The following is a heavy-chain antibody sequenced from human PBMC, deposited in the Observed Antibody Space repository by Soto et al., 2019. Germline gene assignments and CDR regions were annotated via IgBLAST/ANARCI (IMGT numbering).Heavy chain of an antibody. CDR1: GGSISSSSYY. V-gene: IGHV4-39*01. J-gene: IGHJ3*02. Sequence: SETLSLTCTVSGGSISSSSYYWGWIRQPPGKGLEWIGSIYYSGSTYYNPSLKSRVTISVDTSKNQFSLKLSSVTAADTAVYYCAITHYEILTGRFDAFDIWGQGTMVTVSS. CDR2: IYYSGST. D-gene: IGHD3-9*01. CDR3: AITHYEILTGRFDAFDI.